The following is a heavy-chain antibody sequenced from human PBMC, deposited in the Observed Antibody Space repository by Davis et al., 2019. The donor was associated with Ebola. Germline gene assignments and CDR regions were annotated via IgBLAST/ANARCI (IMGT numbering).Heavy chain of an antibody. D-gene: IGHD6-13*01. CDR2: ISGSGAYT. CDR1: GFTFSNYA. CDR3: AKFSSTWYEDY. Sequence: PGGSLRLSCAASGFTFSNYAMSWVRQAPGKGLEWVSAISGSGAYTFYADSVKGRFTISADTSKNTLWLQMNSLRAEDTATYYCAKFSSTWYEDYWGQGTLVTVSS. V-gene: IGHV3-23*01. J-gene: IGHJ4*02.